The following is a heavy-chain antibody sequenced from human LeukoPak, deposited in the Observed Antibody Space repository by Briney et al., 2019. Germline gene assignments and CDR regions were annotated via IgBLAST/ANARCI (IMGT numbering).Heavy chain of an antibody. Sequence: VGSLRLSCAASGIVFSNTAMNWARQSPGRGLEWVSAISGGGERAFYADSVKGRFTISRDNSKNMLYLQMNSLRADDTAIYYCAKDGGQYSSGPEFDPRGQGALVTVSS. CDR3: AKDGGQYSSGPEFDP. CDR1: GIVFSNTA. V-gene: IGHV3-23*01. D-gene: IGHD6-19*01. CDR2: ISGGGERA. J-gene: IGHJ5*02.